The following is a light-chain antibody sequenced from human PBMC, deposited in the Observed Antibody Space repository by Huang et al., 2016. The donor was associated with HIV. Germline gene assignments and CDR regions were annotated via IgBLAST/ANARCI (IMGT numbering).Light chain of an antibody. Sequence: DIQMTQSPSSLSASVADRVTITCRASQGISNSLAWYQQKTGKPPRLLVSGASKLESGVPSRFSGSGSGTEFTLTISSLQSEDFGVYYCHQYTKWPSWTFGQGTKVEIK. V-gene: IGKV1-NL1*01. CDR1: QGISNS. CDR3: HQYTKWPSWT. CDR2: GAS. J-gene: IGKJ1*01.